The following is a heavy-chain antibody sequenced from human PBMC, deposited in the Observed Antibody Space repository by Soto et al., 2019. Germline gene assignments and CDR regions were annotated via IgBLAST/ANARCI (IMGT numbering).Heavy chain of an antibody. D-gene: IGHD4-4*01. J-gene: IGHJ6*02. CDR2: IYSGGST. Sequence: PGGSLRLSCAASGFTVSSKYMSWVRQAPGKGLEWVSVIYSGGSTYYADSVKGRFTISRDNSKNTLYLQMNSLRAEDTAVYYCARGVLDDYSNYYYSMDVWGQGTTVTVSS. CDR1: GFTVSSKY. V-gene: IGHV3-53*01. CDR3: ARGVLDDYSNYYYSMDV.